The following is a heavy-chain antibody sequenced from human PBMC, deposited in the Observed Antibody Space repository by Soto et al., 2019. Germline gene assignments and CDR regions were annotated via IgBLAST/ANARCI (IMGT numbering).Heavy chain of an antibody. CDR2: IYYSGST. J-gene: IGHJ5*02. CDR1: GGSISSSSYY. V-gene: IGHV4-39*01. CDR3: ARHEGSFRFDP. Sequence: PSETLSLTCTVSGGSISSSSYYWGWIRQPPGKGLEWIGSIYYSGSTYYNPSLKSRVTISVDTSKNQFSLKLSSVTAADTAVYYCARHEGSFRFDPWGQGTLVTVSS. D-gene: IGHD6-13*01.